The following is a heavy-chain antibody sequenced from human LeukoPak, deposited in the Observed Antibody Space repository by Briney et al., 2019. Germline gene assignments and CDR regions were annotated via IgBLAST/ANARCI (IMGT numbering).Heavy chain of an antibody. CDR2: ISSSGSTI. V-gene: IGHV3-48*03. CDR3: ARDTKYGSGSYYNRGPHPSDY. D-gene: IGHD3-10*01. J-gene: IGHJ4*02. Sequence: PGGSLRLSCAASGLTFSSYEMNWVRQAPGKGLEWVSYISSSGSTIYYADSVKGRFTISRDNAKNSLYLQMNSLRAEDTAVYYCARDTKYGSGSYYNRGPHPSDYWGQGTLVTVSS. CDR1: GLTFSSYE.